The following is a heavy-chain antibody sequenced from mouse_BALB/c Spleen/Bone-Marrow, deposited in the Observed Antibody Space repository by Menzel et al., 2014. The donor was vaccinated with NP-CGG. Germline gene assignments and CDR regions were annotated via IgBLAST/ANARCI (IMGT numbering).Heavy chain of an antibody. V-gene: IGHV1S81*02. J-gene: IGHJ3*01. CDR2: INPNNGGT. Sequence: QVQLKQSGAELVKPGASVKLSCKASGYTFTNYFMYWVKQRPGQGLGWIGEINPNNGGTNFNENFKSKATLTLDKSSSTAYMQLSSLASEDSAVYYCTRSGPGFAYWGHGTLVTVSA. CDR3: TRSGPGFAY. CDR1: GYTFTNYF.